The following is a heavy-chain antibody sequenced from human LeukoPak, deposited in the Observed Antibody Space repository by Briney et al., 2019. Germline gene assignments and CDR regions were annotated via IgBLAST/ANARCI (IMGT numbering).Heavy chain of an antibody. CDR2: ISAYNGNT. V-gene: IGHV1-18*01. CDR1: GYTFTSYG. D-gene: IGHD3-22*01. J-gene: IGHJ4*02. CDR3: ARENRYYYDSSGYLDY. Sequence: SVKVSCKASGYTFTSYGISWVRQAPGQGLEWMGWISAYNGNTNYAQKLQGRVTMTTDTSTSTAYMELRSLRSDDTAVYYCARENRYYYDSSGYLDYWGQGTLVTVSS.